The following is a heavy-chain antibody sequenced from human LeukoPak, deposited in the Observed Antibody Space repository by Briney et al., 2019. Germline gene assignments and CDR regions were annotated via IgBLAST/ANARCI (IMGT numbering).Heavy chain of an antibody. D-gene: IGHD2-2*01. Sequence: ASVKVSCKAYGGTFISYAISWVRQAPGQGLEWMGGIIPILGTANYAQKFQGRVTITADESTSTAYMELSSLRSEDTAVYYCASFIGYCSSTSCYGPFDYYYGMDVWGQGTTVTVSS. V-gene: IGHV1-69*01. J-gene: IGHJ6*02. CDR3: ASFIGYCSSTSCYGPFDYYYGMDV. CDR1: GGTFISYA. CDR2: IIPILGTA.